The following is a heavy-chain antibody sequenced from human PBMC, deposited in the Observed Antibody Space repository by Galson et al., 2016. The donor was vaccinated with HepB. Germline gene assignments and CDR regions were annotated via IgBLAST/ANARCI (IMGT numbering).Heavy chain of an antibody. CDR3: GRDYTYCSATPPYIAYPLAF. Sequence: SVKVSCKASGYHFKGYGISWVRQAPGQGLEWVGWVHGYTGQTNYAHKFQGRVTMTRDTPTRTVHLELRRLTSDDTAVYYCGRDYTYCSATPPYIAYPLAFWGQGTNVIVS. CDR1: GYHFKGYG. D-gene: IGHD2-15*01. CDR2: VHGYTGQT. V-gene: IGHV1-18*01. J-gene: IGHJ6*02.